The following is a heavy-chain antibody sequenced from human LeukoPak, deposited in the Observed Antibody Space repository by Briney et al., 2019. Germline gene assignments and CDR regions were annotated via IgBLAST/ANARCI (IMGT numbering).Heavy chain of an antibody. V-gene: IGHV3-11*06. CDR1: GIPFSDYY. Sequence: GGSLRLSCVVSGIPFSDYYMNWIRQAPGKGLEWISYISSTSSYTDYADSVKGRFTISRDNAKNSLYLQMNSLRAEDTAVYYCARVLSYDSSGYYYGLDYWGQGTLVTVSS. CDR3: ARVLSYDSSGYYYGLDY. D-gene: IGHD3-22*01. CDR2: ISSTSSYT. J-gene: IGHJ4*02.